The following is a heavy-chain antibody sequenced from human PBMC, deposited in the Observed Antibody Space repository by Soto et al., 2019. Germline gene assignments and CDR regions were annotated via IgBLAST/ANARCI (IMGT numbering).Heavy chain of an antibody. CDR1: GGSISSYY. Sequence: QVQLQESGPGLVKPSETLSLTCTVSGGSISSYYWSWIRQPPGKGLEWIGYIYYSGSTTSNPSPQSLVTISIETSKNQFSLKLRAVTAAATAVYYCARQLYYYGSGIDYYYCLDVWGKGTTVTVSS. J-gene: IGHJ6*03. D-gene: IGHD3-10*01. CDR3: ARQLYYYGSGIDYYYCLDV. CDR2: IYYSGST. V-gene: IGHV4-59*01.